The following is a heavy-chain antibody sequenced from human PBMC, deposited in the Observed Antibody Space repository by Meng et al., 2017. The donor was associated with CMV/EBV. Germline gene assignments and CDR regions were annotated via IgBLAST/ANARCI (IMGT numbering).Heavy chain of an antibody. D-gene: IGHD2-15*01. CDR1: GFTVSSNY. J-gene: IGHJ4*02. CDR2: ISWNSGSI. V-gene: IGHV3-9*01. Sequence: SLKISCAASGFTVSSNYMSWVRQAPGKGLEWVSGISWNSGSIGYADSVKGRFTISRDNAKNSLYLQMNSLRAEDTALYYCAKSQGYCSGGSCFIYDYWGQGTLVTVSS. CDR3: AKSQGYCSGGSCFIYDY.